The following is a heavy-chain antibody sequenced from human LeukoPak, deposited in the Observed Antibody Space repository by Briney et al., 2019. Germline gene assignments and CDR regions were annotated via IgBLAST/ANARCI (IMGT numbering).Heavy chain of an antibody. V-gene: IGHV3-33*06. CDR1: GFTFSSYG. D-gene: IGHD4-11*01. CDR3: AKGKETTVTTYFDY. J-gene: IGHJ4*02. CDR2: IWYDGSNK. Sequence: GGSLRLSCAASGFTFSSYGMHWVRQAPGKGLEWVAVIWYDGSNKYYADSVKGRFTISRDNSKNTLYLQMNSLGAEDTAVYYCAKGKETTVTTYFDYWGQGTLVTVSS.